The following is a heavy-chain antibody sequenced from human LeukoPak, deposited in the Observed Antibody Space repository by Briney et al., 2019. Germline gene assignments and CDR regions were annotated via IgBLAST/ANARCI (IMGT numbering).Heavy chain of an antibody. CDR1: VFTFSSYS. CDR3: ASYDFWSGFGQDN. CDR2: ISSSSSYI. J-gene: IGHJ4*02. V-gene: IGHV3-21*01. D-gene: IGHD3-3*01. Sequence: GGSLRLSCAASVFTFSSYSMNWVRQAPGKGLEWVSSISSSSSYIYYADSVKGRFTISRDNAKNSLYLQMNSLRAEDTAVYYCASYDFWSGFGQDNWGQGTLVTVSS.